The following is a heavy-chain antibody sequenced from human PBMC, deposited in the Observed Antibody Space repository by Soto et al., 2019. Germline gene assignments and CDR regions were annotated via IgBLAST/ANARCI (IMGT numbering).Heavy chain of an antibody. D-gene: IGHD3-3*01. V-gene: IGHV3-23*01. CDR2: ISGSGGST. CDR3: ANDALTTFGVGEDAFDI. J-gene: IGHJ3*02. CDR1: GFTFSSYA. Sequence: EVQLLESGGGLVQPGGSLRLSCAASGFTFSSYAMSWVRQAPGKGLEWVSAISGSGGSTYYADSVKGRFTISRDNSKNALYLQMNSLRAEDTAVSYFANDALTTFGVGEDAFDICGHGTIVTVSA.